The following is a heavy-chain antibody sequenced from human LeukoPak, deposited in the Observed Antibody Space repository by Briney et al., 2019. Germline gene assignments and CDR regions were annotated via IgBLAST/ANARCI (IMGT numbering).Heavy chain of an antibody. CDR3: ARDKAPRYTYGLGH. Sequence: GASVKVSCKASGYTFTSYGISWVRQAPGQGLEWMGWISPYDGSTNFAQSLQGRVTMTTDTITSTAFMELRSLRFEDTALYYCARDKAPRYTYGLGHWGQGRLVGVSS. V-gene: IGHV1-18*01. CDR1: GYTFTSYG. D-gene: IGHD5-18*01. J-gene: IGHJ4*02. CDR2: ISPYDGST.